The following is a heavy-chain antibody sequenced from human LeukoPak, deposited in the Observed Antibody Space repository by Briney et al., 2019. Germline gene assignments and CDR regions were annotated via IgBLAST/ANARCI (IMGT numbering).Heavy chain of an antibody. CDR2: INPNSGGT. V-gene: IGHV1-2*02. D-gene: IGHD6-19*01. J-gene: IGHJ4*02. Sequence: ASVKVSCKASGYTFTGYYMHWVRQAPGQGVEWMGWINPNSGGTNYAQKFQGRVTMTRDTSISTAYMELSRLRSDDTAVYYCAYSSGWRYYFDYWGQGTLVTVSS. CDR1: GYTFTGYY. CDR3: AYSSGWRYYFDY.